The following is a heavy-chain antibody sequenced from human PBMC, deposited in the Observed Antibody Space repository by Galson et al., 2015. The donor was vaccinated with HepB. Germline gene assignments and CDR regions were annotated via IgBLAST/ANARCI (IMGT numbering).Heavy chain of an antibody. CDR1: GYTFTSYD. V-gene: IGHV1-8*01. J-gene: IGHJ6*03. Sequence: SVKVSCKASGYTFTSYDINWVRQATGQGLEWMGWMNPNSGNTGYAQKFQGRVTMTRNTSISTAYMELSSLRSEDTAVYYCARGGMYYDYIWGSYCYPLGYYYYYMDVWGKGTTVTVSS. CDR2: MNPNSGNT. CDR3: ARGGMYYDYIWGSYCYPLGYYYYYMDV. D-gene: IGHD3-16*02.